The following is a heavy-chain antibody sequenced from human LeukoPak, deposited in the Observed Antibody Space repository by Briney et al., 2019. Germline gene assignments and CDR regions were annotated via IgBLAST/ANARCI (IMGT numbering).Heavy chain of an antibody. CDR1: GFTFDDYG. D-gene: IGHD3-22*01. J-gene: IGHJ4*02. CDR2: INWNGGST. Sequence: GGSLRLSCAASGFTFDDYGMSWVRQAPGKGLEWVSGINWNGGSTGYADSVKGRFTISRDNAKNSLYLQMNSLRADDTALYYCARYPTYYYDSSGYKEGSYFDYWGQGTLVTVSS. V-gene: IGHV3-20*04. CDR3: ARYPTYYYDSSGYKEGSYFDY.